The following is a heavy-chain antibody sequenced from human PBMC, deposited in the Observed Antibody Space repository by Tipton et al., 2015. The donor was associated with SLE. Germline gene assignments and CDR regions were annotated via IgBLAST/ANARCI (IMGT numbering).Heavy chain of an antibody. V-gene: IGHV5-10-1*04. CDR3: AGQSGGYYYMDV. Sequence: QLVQSGAAVKKPGESLKISCKGSGYSFTSYWISWVRQMPGKGLECMGRIDPSDSYTRYSPSFQGQVTISADKSISTAYLQWSSLKASGTAMYYCAGQSGGYYYMDVWGKGTTVNVSS. CDR1: GYSFTSYW. J-gene: IGHJ6*03. CDR2: IDPSDSYT. D-gene: IGHD1-26*01.